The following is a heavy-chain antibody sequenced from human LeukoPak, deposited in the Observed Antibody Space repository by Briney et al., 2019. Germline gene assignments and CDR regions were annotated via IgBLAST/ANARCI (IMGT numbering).Heavy chain of an antibody. CDR1: GYTFTGYY. J-gene: IGHJ3*02. V-gene: IGHV1-2*06. CDR2: INPNSGGT. D-gene: IGHD4-17*01. Sequence: ASVKVSCKASGYTFTGYYMHWVRQAPGQGLEWMGRINPNSGGTNYAQKFQGRVTMTRDTSISTAYMGLSRLRSDDTAVYYCAREYGDYDAFDIWGQGTMVTVSS. CDR3: AREYGDYDAFDI.